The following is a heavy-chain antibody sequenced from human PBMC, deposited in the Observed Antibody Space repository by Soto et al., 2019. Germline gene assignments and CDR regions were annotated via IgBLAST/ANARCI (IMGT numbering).Heavy chain of an antibody. CDR3: ARLFFYDSTGYYQKRVVDYFDS. D-gene: IGHD3-22*01. V-gene: IGHV4-34*01. J-gene: IGHJ4*02. CDR2: INHSGTT. Sequence: PSETLSLTCDVSGGSFSGYYWSWIRQPPGKGLEWIGEINHSGTTTYNPSLKTRVTISLDTSKSQFSLRLSSVAAADTAVYYCARLFFYDSTGYYQKRVVDYFDSWGQGTLVTVSS. CDR1: GGSFSGYY.